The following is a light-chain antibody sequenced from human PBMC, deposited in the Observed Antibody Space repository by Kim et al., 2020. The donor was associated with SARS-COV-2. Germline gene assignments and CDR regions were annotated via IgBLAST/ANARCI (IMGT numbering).Light chain of an antibody. Sequence: IVMTQSPATVSVSPGDRVTLSCRASQSLSTNLAWYQQNPGQAPRLLIYAASTRATGIPARFTGSGSGTEFSLTISSLQSEDFAIYYCQQYTNWPRTFGQGTKVEIK. CDR2: AAS. CDR1: QSLSTN. J-gene: IGKJ1*01. V-gene: IGKV3-15*01. CDR3: QQYTNWPRT.